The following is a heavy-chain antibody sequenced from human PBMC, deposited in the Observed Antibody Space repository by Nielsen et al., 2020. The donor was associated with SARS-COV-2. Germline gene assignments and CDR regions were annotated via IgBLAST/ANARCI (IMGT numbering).Heavy chain of an antibody. CDR1: GFTFSDYY. D-gene: IGHD2-21*02. J-gene: IGHJ4*02. Sequence: GESLKISCAASGFTFSDYYMSWIRQAPGKGLEWVSSISSSSSYIYYADSVKGRFTISRDNAKNSLYLQMNSLRAEDTAVYYCATTGDWTTLLWGQGTLVTVSS. CDR2: ISSSSSYI. V-gene: IGHV3-11*06. CDR3: ATTGDWTTLL.